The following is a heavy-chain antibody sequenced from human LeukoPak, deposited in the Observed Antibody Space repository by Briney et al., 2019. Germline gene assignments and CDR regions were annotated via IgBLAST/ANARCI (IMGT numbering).Heavy chain of an antibody. J-gene: IGHJ4*02. CDR3: ARVIGFGELSLGY. D-gene: IGHD3-10*01. CDR1: GYTFTSYY. CDR2: INPNSGGT. Sequence: ASVKVSCKASGYTFTSYYMHWVRQAPGQGLEWMGWINPNSGGTNYAQKFQGRVTMTRDTSIRTVYMELNRLRSDDTAVYYCARVIGFGELSLGYWGQGTLVTVSS. V-gene: IGHV1-2*02.